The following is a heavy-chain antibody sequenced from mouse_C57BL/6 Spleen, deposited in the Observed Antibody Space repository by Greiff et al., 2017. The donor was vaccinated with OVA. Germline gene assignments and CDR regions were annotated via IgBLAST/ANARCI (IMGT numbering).Heavy chain of an antibody. V-gene: IGHV1-69*01. J-gene: IGHJ3*01. CDR1: GYTFTSYW. CDR2: IDPSDSYT. Sequence: QVQLQQPGAELVMPGASVKLSCKASGYTFTSYWMHWVKQRPGQGLEWIGEIDPSDSYTNYNQKFKGKSTLTVDKASSTAYMQLSSLTSEDSAVDYYASGCLLRGIGYWGKGTLVTVAA. CDR3: ASGCLLRGIGY. D-gene: IGHD2-3*01.